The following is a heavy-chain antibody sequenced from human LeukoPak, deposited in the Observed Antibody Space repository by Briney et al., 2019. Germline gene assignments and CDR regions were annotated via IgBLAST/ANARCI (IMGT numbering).Heavy chain of an antibody. CDR1: GFTFSGHN. CDR2: IFGNGVKT. V-gene: IGHV3-23*01. J-gene: IGHJ6*02. CDR3: ARVGDWSNYFGMDA. D-gene: IGHD3-16*01. Sequence: GGSLRLSCAASGFTFSGHNMTWVRQTPGKGLEGVSVIFGNGVKTYYADSLKGRFTISRDNSKSTLYLQMNSLRADDTAVYYCARVGDWSNYFGMDAWGQGTTVSVSS.